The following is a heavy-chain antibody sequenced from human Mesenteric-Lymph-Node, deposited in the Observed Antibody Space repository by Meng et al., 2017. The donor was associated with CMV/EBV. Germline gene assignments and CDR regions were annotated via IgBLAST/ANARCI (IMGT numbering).Heavy chain of an antibody. Sequence: HHSGPGLGSVSQPRPVTCTCSGYSVSSNNAAWNWIRQPPSRGLGLLGMTDNRSESYNDYAVSVKSRISVNVDTSKNQLSLHLNFVTPEDTAVYYCAYFGDLPPLWWGQGTLVTVSS. CDR3: AYFGDLPPLW. CDR1: GYSVSSNNAA. D-gene: IGHD3-16*01. V-gene: IGHV6-1*01. CDR2: TDNRSESYN. J-gene: IGHJ4*02.